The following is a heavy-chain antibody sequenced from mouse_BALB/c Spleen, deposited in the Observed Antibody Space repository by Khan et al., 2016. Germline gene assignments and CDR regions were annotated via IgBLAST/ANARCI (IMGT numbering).Heavy chain of an antibody. CDR1: GYSITSDYA. Sequence: VQLKESGPGLVKPSQSLSLTCTVTGYSITSDYAWNWIRQFPGNKLEWMGYISYSGSTSYNPSLNSRISITRDTSKNQFFLQLDSVTTEDTATYYCARRGYHYAMDYWGQGTSVTVSS. D-gene: IGHD2-2*01. J-gene: IGHJ4*01. CDR2: ISYSGST. V-gene: IGHV3-2*02. CDR3: ARRGYHYAMDY.